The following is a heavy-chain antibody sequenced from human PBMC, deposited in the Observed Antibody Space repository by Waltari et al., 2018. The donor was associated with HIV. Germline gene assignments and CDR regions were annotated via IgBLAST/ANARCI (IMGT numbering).Heavy chain of an antibody. J-gene: IGHJ4*02. V-gene: IGHV3-7*01. CDR1: GFTFSFYW. CDR2: INQAGTER. Sequence: EVQLVESGGGWVQPGGSLTFTCDAYGFTFSFYWLSWVRQALGEGLEWVDNINQAGTERQYVDSVRGRFTISRDNGKTSLFLQMDNLSVEDTAVYYCATTHGSGDYDNDFDYWGQGTLV. D-gene: IGHD3-10*01. CDR3: ATTHGSGDYDNDFDY.